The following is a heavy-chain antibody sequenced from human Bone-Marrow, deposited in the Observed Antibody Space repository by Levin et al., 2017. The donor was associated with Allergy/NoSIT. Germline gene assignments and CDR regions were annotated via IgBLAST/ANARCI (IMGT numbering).Heavy chain of an antibody. D-gene: IGHD6-13*01. J-gene: IGHJ6*03. V-gene: IGHV4-59*01. Sequence: PSETLSLTCTVSGGSISSYYWSWIRQPPGKGLEWIGYIYYSGSTNYNPSLKSRVTISVDTSKNQFSLKLSSVTAADTAVYYCARDMGQQLAHYYYYYMDVWGKGTTVTVSS. CDR2: IYYSGST. CDR3: ARDMGQQLAHYYYYYMDV. CDR1: GGSISSYY.